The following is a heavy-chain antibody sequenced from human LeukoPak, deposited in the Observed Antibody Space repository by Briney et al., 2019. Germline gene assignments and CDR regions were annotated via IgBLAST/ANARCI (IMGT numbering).Heavy chain of an antibody. CDR2: VYYTGNT. CDR3: ARLVRMVGTGA. Sequence: SETLSLTCTVSGGSNSIYYWTWIRQPPGKGLEWIGTVYYTGNTNYNPSLMGRITVSLDTSKNQFSLRLSSVTAADTAIYYCARLVRMVGTGAWGQGITVVVSS. CDR1: GGSNSIYY. D-gene: IGHD3-10*01. J-gene: IGHJ6*02. V-gene: IGHV4-59*08.